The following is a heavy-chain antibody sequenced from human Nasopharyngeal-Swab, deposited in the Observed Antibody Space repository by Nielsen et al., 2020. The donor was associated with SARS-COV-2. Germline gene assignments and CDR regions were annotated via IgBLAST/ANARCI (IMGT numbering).Heavy chain of an antibody. CDR1: GTTLSTFG. J-gene: IGHJ4*02. CDR3: TRWGYNYTY. V-gene: IGHV1-69*13. CDR2: FIPVFGTI. Sequence: SVKVSCTSSGTTLSTFGLRWVRQAPGQGLEWVGGFIPVFGTINYAQRFLGRVTITADESTTTAYMDLRGLRSDDTAIYYCTRWGYNYTYWGQGTLVTVSS. D-gene: IGHD5-24*01.